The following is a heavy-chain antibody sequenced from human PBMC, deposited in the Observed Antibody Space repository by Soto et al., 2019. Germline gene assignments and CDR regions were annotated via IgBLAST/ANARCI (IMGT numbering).Heavy chain of an antibody. CDR2: IYYDGSNK. J-gene: IGHJ4*02. D-gene: IGHD4-17*01. CDR1: GFAFSAYG. CDR3: ARVGGTVTSDY. V-gene: IGHV3-33*01. Sequence: QVQLVESGGGVVQPGRSLRLSCAASGFAFSAYGMHWVRQAPGKGLEWVAMIYYDGSNKYYADSVKGRFTISRDNSKNTLYLQMSSLRAEDTALYYCARVGGTVTSDYWGLGTRVTVSS.